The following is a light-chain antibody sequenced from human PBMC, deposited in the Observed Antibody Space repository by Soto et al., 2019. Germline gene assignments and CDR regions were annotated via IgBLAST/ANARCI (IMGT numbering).Light chain of an antibody. V-gene: IGLV1-44*01. CDR3: AAWDDSLNGPV. Sequence: QSVLTQPPSASGTPGRRVTISCSGSSSTIGSNTVNWYRQLPGTAPKLLIFGNDQRPSGVPDRFSGSKSGTSASLAISGLQSEDEADYFCAAWDDSLNGPVFGGGTKLTVL. CDR1: SSTIGSNT. CDR2: GND. J-gene: IGLJ2*01.